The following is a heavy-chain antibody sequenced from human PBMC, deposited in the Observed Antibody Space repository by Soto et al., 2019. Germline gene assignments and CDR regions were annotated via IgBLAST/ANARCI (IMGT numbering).Heavy chain of an antibody. Sequence: DQLVQSGVEVKKPGASVKVSCKASGYSLTNYGITWVRQAPGQGFEWMGWISAYNGNTKYAQKLQGRVTMTTDASTSTAYLELRSLTSDDTAVYYCARDRGVAPPVAGNTHYYYYMDVWGKGTTVTVSS. D-gene: IGHD6-19*01. CDR2: ISAYNGNT. J-gene: IGHJ6*03. V-gene: IGHV1-18*01. CDR3: ARDRGVAPPVAGNTHYYYYMDV. CDR1: GYSLTNYG.